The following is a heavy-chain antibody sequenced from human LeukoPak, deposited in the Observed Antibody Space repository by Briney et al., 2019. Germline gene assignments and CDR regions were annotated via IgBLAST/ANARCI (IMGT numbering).Heavy chain of an antibody. CDR1: GFTFSSYG. J-gene: IGHJ4*02. D-gene: IGHD2-15*01. Sequence: GRSLRLSCAASGFTFSSYGMHWVRQAPGKGLEWVAVISYDGSNKYYADSVKGRFTISRDNSKNTLYLQMNSLRAEDTAVYYCARGSSLYCSGGSCYPPDYWGQGTLVTVSS. CDR3: ARGSSLYCSGGSCYPPDY. V-gene: IGHV3-30*03. CDR2: ISYDGSNK.